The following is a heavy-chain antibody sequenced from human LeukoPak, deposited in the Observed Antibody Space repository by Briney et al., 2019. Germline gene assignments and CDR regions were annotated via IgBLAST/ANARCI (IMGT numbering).Heavy chain of an antibody. Sequence: GGSLRLSCAASGFTFSSYWMTWVRQAPGKGLEWVANIKQDGSEKYYVDSVKGRFTISKDNAKNTVYLQMNSLRAEDTAVYYCVSFYETYWGRGTLVTVSS. CDR3: VSFYETY. CDR2: IKQDGSEK. D-gene: IGHD2/OR15-2a*01. CDR1: GFTFSSYW. V-gene: IGHV3-7*01. J-gene: IGHJ4*02.